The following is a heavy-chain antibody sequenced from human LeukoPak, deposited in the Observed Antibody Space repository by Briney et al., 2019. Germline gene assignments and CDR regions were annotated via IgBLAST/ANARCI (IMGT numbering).Heavy chain of an antibody. CDR3: ATAWRGYSSSLLDY. V-gene: IGHV3-74*01. D-gene: IGHD6-6*01. J-gene: IGHJ4*02. Sequence: GGSLRLSCAASGFIFSSYWMHWVRQAPGKGLVWVSRINSEGSSTSYADSVKGRFTISRDNAKNTLYLQMNSLRAEDTAVYYCATAWRGYSSSLLDYWGQGTLVTVSS. CDR2: INSEGSST. CDR1: GFIFSSYW.